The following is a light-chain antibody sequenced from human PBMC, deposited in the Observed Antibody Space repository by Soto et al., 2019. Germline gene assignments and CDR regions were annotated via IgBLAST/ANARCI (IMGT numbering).Light chain of an antibody. Sequence: QSALTQPRSVSGSPGQSVTISCTGTSSDVGGYNYVSWYQQHPGKAPKLMIYDVSKRPSGVPDRFSGSKSGNTASQTISGLQAEDEAEYYCCSYAGSYTFVEFGGGTKVTVL. CDR3: CSYAGSYTFVE. V-gene: IGLV2-11*01. J-gene: IGLJ2*01. CDR1: SSDVGGYNY. CDR2: DVS.